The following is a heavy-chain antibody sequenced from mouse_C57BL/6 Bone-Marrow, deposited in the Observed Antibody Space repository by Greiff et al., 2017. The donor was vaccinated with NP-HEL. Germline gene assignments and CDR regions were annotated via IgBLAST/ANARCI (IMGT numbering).Heavy chain of an antibody. V-gene: IGHV3-6*01. CDR2: ISYDGSN. D-gene: IGHD2-5*01. J-gene: IGHJ1*03. Sequence: EVKVEESGPGLVKPSQSLSLTCSVTGYSITSGYYWNWIRQFPGNKLEWMGYISYDGSNNYNPSLKNRISITRDTSKNQFFLKLNSVTTEDTATYYCAREGYSNWWYFDVWGTGTTVTVSS. CDR1: GYSITSGYY. CDR3: AREGYSNWWYFDV.